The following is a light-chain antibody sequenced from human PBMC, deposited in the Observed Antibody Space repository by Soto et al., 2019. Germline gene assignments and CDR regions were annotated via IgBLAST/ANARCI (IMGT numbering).Light chain of an antibody. CDR3: QQYGISPT. Sequence: EIVLTQSPGTLSLSPGEGATLSCRASQSVSSSYLAWYQLKTCQDPRLLIYVASSRASGIPDRFSGSGSGTDFTLTISRLEPEDFAVYYFQQYGISPTFSGGTKGDIK. CDR1: QSVSSSY. CDR2: VAS. J-gene: IGKJ4*01. V-gene: IGKV3-20*01.